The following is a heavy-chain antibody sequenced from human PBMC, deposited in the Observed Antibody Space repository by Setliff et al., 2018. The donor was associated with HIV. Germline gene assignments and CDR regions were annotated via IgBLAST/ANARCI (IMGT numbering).Heavy chain of an antibody. CDR2: VDPEDGKT. CDR3: ARDHCSSSGCYEYSYYGMDV. CDR1: GYTFTDYY. D-gene: IGHD2-2*01. V-gene: IGHV1-69-2*01. J-gene: IGHJ6*02. Sequence: VASVKVSCKVSGYTFTDYYMHWVQQAPGKGLEWMGLVDPEDGKTIYAEKFQGRVTITADTSISTAYMEVSRLRSDDTAVYYCARDHCSSSGCYEYSYYGMDVWGQGTTVTVSS.